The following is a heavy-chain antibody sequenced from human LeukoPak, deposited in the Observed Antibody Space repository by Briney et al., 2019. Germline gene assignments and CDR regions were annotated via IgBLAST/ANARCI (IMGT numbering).Heavy chain of an antibody. V-gene: IGHV4-34*01. CDR2: INHSGST. J-gene: IGHJ4*02. CDR1: GGSFSGYY. D-gene: IGHD2-2*01. CDR3: ARSLVVVPALDY. Sequence: SGTLSLTCAVYGGSFSGYYWSWIRQPPGKGLEWIGEINHSGSTNYNPSLKSRVTISVDTSKNQFSLKLSSVTAADTAVYYCARSLVVVPALDYWGQGTLVTVSS.